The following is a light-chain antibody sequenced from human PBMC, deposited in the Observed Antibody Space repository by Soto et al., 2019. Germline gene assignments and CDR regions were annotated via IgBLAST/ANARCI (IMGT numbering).Light chain of an antibody. CDR3: QQCGSPST. V-gene: IGKV3-20*01. J-gene: IGKJ5*01. CDR2: GAS. CDR1: QTFSNSF. Sequence: EIVLTQSPGTLSLSPGERATLSCRASQTFSNSFLSWFQQIPGQAPRLLIYGASMRATGIPDRFSGSGSGTDFTLTISRLEPEDFAVYYCQQCGSPSTFGQGTRLEI.